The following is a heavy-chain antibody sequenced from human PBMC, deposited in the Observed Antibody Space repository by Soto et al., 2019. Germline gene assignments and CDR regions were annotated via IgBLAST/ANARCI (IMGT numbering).Heavy chain of an antibody. CDR3: ARHDGDGHNMATTSVHP. J-gene: IGHJ5*02. D-gene: IGHD1-1*01. CDR2: ISAYNGNT. V-gene: IGHV1-18*01. Sequence: ASVKVSCKASGYTFTSYGISRVRQAPGQGLEWMGWISAYNGNTNYAQKLQGRVTMTTDTSTSTAYMELRSLRSDDTAVYYCARHDGDGHNMATTSVHPWGQGTLVTVSS. CDR1: GYTFTSYG.